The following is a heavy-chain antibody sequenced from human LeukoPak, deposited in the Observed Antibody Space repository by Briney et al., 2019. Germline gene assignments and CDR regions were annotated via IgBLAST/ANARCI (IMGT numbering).Heavy chain of an antibody. D-gene: IGHD6-6*01. CDR1: GGSISSSSYY. CDR2: IYYSGST. V-gene: IGHV4-39*01. J-gene: IGHJ5*02. CDR3: ARVAAPSDWFDP. Sequence: SETLSLTCTVSGGSISSSSYYWGWIRQPPGKGLEWIGSIYYSGSTYYNPPLKSRVTISVDTSKNQFSLKLSSVTAADTAVYYCARVAAPSDWFDPWGQGTLVTVSS.